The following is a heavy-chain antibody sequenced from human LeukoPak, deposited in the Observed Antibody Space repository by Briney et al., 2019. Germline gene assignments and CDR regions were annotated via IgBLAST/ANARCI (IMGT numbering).Heavy chain of an antibody. CDR1: GGSISSYY. J-gene: IGHJ6*03. V-gene: IGHV4-4*07. Sequence: SETLSLTCTVSGGSISSYYRSWIRQPAGKGREWIGRFYTSGSTNYNPSLKSRVTMSVDTSKIRFSLKLSSVTAADTAVYYCARDGFDGSYYYYHMDVWGKGTTVTVSS. D-gene: IGHD1-26*01. CDR2: FYTSGST. CDR3: ARDGFDGSYYYYHMDV.